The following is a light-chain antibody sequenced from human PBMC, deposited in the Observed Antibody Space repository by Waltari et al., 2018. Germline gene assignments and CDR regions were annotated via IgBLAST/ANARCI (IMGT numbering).Light chain of an antibody. J-gene: IGKJ4*01. V-gene: IGKV4-1*01. CDR2: WAS. CDR3: QQYYITPLS. Sequence: DIVMTQSPDSLAVSLGESATIHCKSSQSVLYSSNNRNYSAWYQQKPGQPPNLLIYWASTRESGVPDRFSGSGSGTDFTLTISSLQAEDVAVYYCQQYYITPLSFGGGTKVEIK. CDR1: QSVLYSSNNRNY.